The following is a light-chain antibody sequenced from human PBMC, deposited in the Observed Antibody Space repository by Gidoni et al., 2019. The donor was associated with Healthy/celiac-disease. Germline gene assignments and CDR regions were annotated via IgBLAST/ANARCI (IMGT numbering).Light chain of an antibody. CDR1: QSVSSY. CDR3: QQRSNWPKLT. V-gene: IGKV3-11*01. J-gene: IGKJ4*01. Sequence: ESVLTQSPATLSLSPGERATLSCRASQSVSSYLACYQQKPGQAPRLLIYDASNRATGIPARFSGSGSGTDFTLTISSLEPEDFAVYYCQQRSNWPKLTFGGGTKVEIK. CDR2: DAS.